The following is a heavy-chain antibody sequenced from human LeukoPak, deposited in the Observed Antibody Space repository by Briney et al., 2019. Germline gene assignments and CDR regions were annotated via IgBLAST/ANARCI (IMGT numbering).Heavy chain of an antibody. Sequence: TGGSLRLSCAASGFTFSTYEMNWVRQASGKGLEWVGRIKTKTNSYATTYAASVKGRFTISRDDTKNTAYLQMNSLKSEDTAVYYCTIEYSSSWYLDYWGQGTLVTVSS. CDR2: IKTKTNSYAT. CDR3: TIEYSSSWYLDY. CDR1: GFTFSTYE. V-gene: IGHV3-73*01. D-gene: IGHD6-13*01. J-gene: IGHJ4*02.